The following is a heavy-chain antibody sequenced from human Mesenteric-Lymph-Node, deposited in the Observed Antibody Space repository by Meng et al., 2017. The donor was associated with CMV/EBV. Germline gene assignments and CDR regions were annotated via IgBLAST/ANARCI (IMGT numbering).Heavy chain of an antibody. V-gene: IGHV3-9*01. J-gene: IGHJ5*02. Sequence: GGSLRLSCAASGFTFGVYGMHWVRQVPGKGLEWVSGLSWNSAYTGYADSVKGRFTISRDNAKNHLYLEMNSLTTDDTALYYCAKDSCGVAMGCWVGPWGQGTLVTVSS. CDR2: LSWNSAYT. D-gene: IGHD2-21*01. CDR1: GFTFGVYG. CDR3: AKDSCGVAMGCWVGP.